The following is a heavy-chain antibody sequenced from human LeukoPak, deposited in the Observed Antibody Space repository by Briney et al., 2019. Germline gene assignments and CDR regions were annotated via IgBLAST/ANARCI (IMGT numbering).Heavy chain of an antibody. J-gene: IGHJ6*02. CDR3: ARDRSPVTMFGMDV. CDR2: ISAYNGNT. CDR1: GYTFTSYG. D-gene: IGHD3-10*02. Sequence: ASVKVSCKASGYTFTSYGISWVRQAPGQGLEWMGWISAYNGNTNYAQKLQGRVTMTTDTSTSTAYMELRSPRSDDTAVYYCARDRSPVTMFGMDVWGQGTTVTVSS. V-gene: IGHV1-18*01.